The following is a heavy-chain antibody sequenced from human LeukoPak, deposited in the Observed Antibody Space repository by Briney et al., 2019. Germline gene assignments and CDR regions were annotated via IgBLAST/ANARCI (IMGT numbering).Heavy chain of an antibody. Sequence: PSETLSLTCTVSGGSISSGDYYWSWIRQPPGKGLEWIGYIYHSGSTYYNPSLKSRVTISVDTSKNQFSLKLSSVTAADTAVYYCARVYRSSWYIIDPSPLYYFDYWGQGTLVTVSS. CDR2: IYHSGST. CDR3: ARVYRSSWYIIDPSPLYYFDY. D-gene: IGHD6-13*01. CDR1: GGSISSGDYY. V-gene: IGHV4-30-4*08. J-gene: IGHJ4*02.